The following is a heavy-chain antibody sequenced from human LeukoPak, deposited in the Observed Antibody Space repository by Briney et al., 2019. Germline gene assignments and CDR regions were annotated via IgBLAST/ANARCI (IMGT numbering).Heavy chain of an antibody. D-gene: IGHD3-22*01. Sequence: PSETLCLTCTVSGGSISSGGYYCSWIRQHPGKGLEWIGYIYYSGSTYYNPSLKSRVTISVDTSKNQFSLKLSSVTAADTAVYYCAREAQPTYYYDSSGYYFDYWGQGTLVTVSS. CDR1: GGSISSGGYY. CDR2: IYYSGST. V-gene: IGHV4-31*03. J-gene: IGHJ4*02. CDR3: AREAQPTYYYDSSGYYFDY.